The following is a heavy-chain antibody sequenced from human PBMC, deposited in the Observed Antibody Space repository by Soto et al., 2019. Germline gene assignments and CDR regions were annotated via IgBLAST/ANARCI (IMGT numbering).Heavy chain of an antibody. CDR1: GFTFSSYG. D-gene: IGHD3-3*01. CDR2: ISYDGSNK. V-gene: IGHV3-30*18. CDR3: AKEALNYDFWSGYYPDYGMDV. Sequence: GGSLRLSCAASGFTFSSYGMHWVRQAPGKGLEWVAVISYDGSNKYYADSVKGRFTISRDNSKNTLYLQMNSLRAEDTAVYYCAKEALNYDFWSGYYPDYGMDVWGQGTTVTVSS. J-gene: IGHJ6*02.